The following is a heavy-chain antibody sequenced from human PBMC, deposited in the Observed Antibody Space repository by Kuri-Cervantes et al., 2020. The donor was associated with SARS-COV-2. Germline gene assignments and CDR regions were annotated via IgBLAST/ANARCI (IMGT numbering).Heavy chain of an antibody. J-gene: IGHJ6*02. CDR2: IYHSGST. D-gene: IGHD6-19*01. Sequence: SCAVSGGSISSSNWWSWVRQPPVKGLEWIGEIYHSGSTNYNPSLKIRVTISVDTSKNQFSLKLSSVTAADTAVYYCAGSSGWYTYYYYGMDVWGQGTTVTVSS. CDR1: GGSISSSNW. V-gene: IGHV4-4*02. CDR3: AGSSGWYTYYYYGMDV.